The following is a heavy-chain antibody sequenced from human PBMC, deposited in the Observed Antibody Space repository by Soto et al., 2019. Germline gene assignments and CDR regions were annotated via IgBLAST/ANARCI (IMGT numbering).Heavy chain of an antibody. V-gene: IGHV3-23*01. CDR1: GFTFRSYA. J-gene: IGHJ4*02. D-gene: IGHD2-15*01. Sequence: GGSLRLSCAASGFTFRSYAMGWVRQGPGKGLEWVAVVSIGGSTHYADSVRGRFTISRDNSKNTLSLQMNSLTAEDTAVYFCAKRRGAGGHFDYWGQGALVTDSS. CDR3: AKRRGAGGHFDY. CDR2: VSIGGST.